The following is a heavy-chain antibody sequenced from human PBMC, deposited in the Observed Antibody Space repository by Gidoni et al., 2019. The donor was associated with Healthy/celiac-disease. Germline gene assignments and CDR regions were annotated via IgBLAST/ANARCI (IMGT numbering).Heavy chain of an antibody. D-gene: IGHD6-6*01. CDR2: IIPIFGTA. CDR3: ARDLGIAARPPLYYYYYGMDV. V-gene: IGHV1-69*01. J-gene: IGHJ6*02. CDR1: GGTFSSYA. Sequence: QVQLVQSGAEVKKPGSSVKVSCKASGGTFSSYAISWVRQAPGQGLEWMGGIIPIFGTANYAQKFQGRVTITADESTSTAYMELSSLRSEDTAVYYCARDLGIAARPPLYYYYYGMDVWGQGTTVTVSS.